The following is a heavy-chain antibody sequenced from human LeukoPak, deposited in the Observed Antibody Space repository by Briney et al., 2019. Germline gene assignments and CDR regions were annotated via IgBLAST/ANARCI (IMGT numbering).Heavy chain of an antibody. V-gene: IGHV3-21*01. D-gene: IGHD3-16*01. CDR2: ISSSSSYI. CDR1: GFTFSSYA. J-gene: IGHJ5*02. CDR3: ARDGLGGSNWFDP. Sequence: GGSLRLSCAASGFTFSSYAMNWVRQAPGKGLEWVSSISSSSSYIYYADSVKGRFTISRDNAKNSLYLQMNSLRAEDTAVYYCARDGLGGSNWFDPWGQGTPVTVSS.